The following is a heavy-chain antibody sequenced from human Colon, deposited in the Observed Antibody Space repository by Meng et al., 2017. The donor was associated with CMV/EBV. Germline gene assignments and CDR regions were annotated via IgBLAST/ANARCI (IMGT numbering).Heavy chain of an antibody. V-gene: IGHV3-30*02. J-gene: IGHJ4*02. D-gene: IGHD3-3*01. CDR2: IQSDGGEK. CDR3: ADDFWKERGY. Sequence: GESLKISCAASGFTFSISTMHWVRQAPGKGLEWVAFIQSDGGEKYYADSVKGRFTISRDNSKNTLYLQMSSLRTDDTAVYYCADDFWKERGYWGQGTPVTVSS. CDR1: GFTFSIST.